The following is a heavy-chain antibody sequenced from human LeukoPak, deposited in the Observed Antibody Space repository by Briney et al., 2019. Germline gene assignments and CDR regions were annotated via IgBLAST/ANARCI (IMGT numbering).Heavy chain of an antibody. Sequence: ASVKVSCKASGGTFSSYAISWVRQAPGQGLEWMGGIIPIFGTANYAQKFQGRVTITTDESTSTAYMELSSLRSEDTAVYYCARVREDILVVPDAIRPDPYYYYYMDVWGKGTTVTVSS. CDR3: ARVREDILVVPDAIRPDPYYYYYMDV. D-gene: IGHD2-2*02. V-gene: IGHV1-69*05. CDR1: GGTFSSYA. CDR2: IIPIFGTA. J-gene: IGHJ6*03.